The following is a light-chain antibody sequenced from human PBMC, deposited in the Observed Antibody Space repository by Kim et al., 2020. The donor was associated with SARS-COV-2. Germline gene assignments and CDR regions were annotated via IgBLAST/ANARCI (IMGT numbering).Light chain of an antibody. CDR2: AAS. CDR1: QSISSY. J-gene: IGKJ2*01. CDR3: QQSYSTPRT. V-gene: IGKV1-39*01. Sequence: SAAVGDRVTITCRASQSISSYLNWYQQKPGKAPKLLIYAASSLQSGVPSRFSGSGSGTDFTLTISSLQPEDFATYYCQQSYSTPRTFGQGTKLEI.